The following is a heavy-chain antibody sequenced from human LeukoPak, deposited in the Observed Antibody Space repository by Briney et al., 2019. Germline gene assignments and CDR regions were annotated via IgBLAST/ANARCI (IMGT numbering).Heavy chain of an antibody. D-gene: IGHD6-13*01. CDR1: GGSISSYY. CDR2: IYTSGST. V-gene: IGHV4-4*09. CDR3: ARVRSWHRGLYRFDY. J-gene: IGHJ4*02. Sequence: NPSETLSLTCTVSGGSISSYYWSWIRQPPGKGLEWIGYIYTSGSTNYNPSLKSRVTILVDTSKNQFSLKLSSVTAADTAVYYCARVRSWHRGLYRFDYWGQGTLVTVSS.